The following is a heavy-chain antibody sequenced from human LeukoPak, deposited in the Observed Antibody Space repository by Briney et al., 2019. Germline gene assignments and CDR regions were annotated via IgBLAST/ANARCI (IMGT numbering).Heavy chain of an antibody. D-gene: IGHD5-18*01. V-gene: IGHV4-39*01. Sequence: SETLSLTCTVSGGSISSSDYYWGWVRQPPGKGLELIGNIYYSGGSYSSPSLGSRVTISSDTSKNQFSVKLTSVTAADTAVYYCVRVGYAYGPVGNWFDPWGQGVPVTVSS. CDR1: GGSISSSDYY. CDR2: IYYSGGS. J-gene: IGHJ5*02. CDR3: VRVGYAYGPVGNWFDP.